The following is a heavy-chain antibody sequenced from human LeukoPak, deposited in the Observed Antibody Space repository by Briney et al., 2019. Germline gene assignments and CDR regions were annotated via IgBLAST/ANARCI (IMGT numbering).Heavy chain of an antibody. V-gene: IGHV3-9*01. D-gene: IGHD2-2*01. CDR1: GFAFDDYA. Sequence: PGGSLRLSCAASGFAFDDYAMHWVRQAPGKGLEWVSGISWNSGSIGYADSVKGRFTISRDNAKNSLHLQLNILRVEDTAVYYCVRDCYGPNDYWGQGTLVTVSS. CDR2: ISWNSGSI. J-gene: IGHJ4*02. CDR3: VRDCYGPNDY.